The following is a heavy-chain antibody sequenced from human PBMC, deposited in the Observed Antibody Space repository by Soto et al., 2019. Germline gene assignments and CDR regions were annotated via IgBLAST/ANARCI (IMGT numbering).Heavy chain of an antibody. V-gene: IGHV3-30*03. CDR3: AADCSSASCPDI. D-gene: IGHD2-2*01. J-gene: IGHJ4*02. CDR1: GFIFSSYA. CDR2: VSYDASNE. Sequence: QVHLVESGGGVVQPGRSLRLSCAASGFIFSSYAMHWVRQAPGKGLEWVAVVSYDASNEFYADSVRGRFSISRDNSNNTLYLQMNSLRAEYTAVYYCAADCSSASCPDIWGQGTLVTVSS.